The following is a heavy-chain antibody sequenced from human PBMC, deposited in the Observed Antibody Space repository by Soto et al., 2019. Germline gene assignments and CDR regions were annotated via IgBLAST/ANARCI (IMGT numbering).Heavy chain of an antibody. CDR2: IRSKANSYAT. V-gene: IGHV3-73*01. J-gene: IGHJ4*03. CDR1: GFTFSGSA. CDR3: TRGGYCSGGSCYSGP. Sequence: WESLRLSCSASGFTFSGSAMHWVRQASGKGLEWVGRIRSKANSYATAYAASVKGRFTISRDDSKNTAYLQMNSLKTEDTAVYYCTRGGYCSGGSCYSGPWGQGT. D-gene: IGHD2-15*01.